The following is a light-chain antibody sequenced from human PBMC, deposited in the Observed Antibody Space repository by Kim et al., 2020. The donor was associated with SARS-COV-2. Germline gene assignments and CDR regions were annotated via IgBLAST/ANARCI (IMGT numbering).Light chain of an antibody. Sequence: NFMLTQPHSVSESPGKTVTISCTRSSGSIASNYVQWYQQRPGSAPSTVIYEDNERPSGVPDRFSGSIDRSSNSASLTISGLKTEDEADYYCQSYDSSNLVFGTGTQLTVL. CDR2: EDN. CDR3: QSYDSSNLV. CDR1: SGSIASNY. J-gene: IGLJ1*01. V-gene: IGLV6-57*04.